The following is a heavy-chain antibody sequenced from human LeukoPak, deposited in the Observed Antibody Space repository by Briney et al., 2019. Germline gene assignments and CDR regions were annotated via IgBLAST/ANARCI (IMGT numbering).Heavy chain of an antibody. V-gene: IGHV4-4*07. CDR1: GDSISSFY. Sequence: PSETLSLTCTVSGDSISSFYWSWIRQPAGKGLEWIGHIYTSGSTNYSPSLKSRVTMSVDTSKNQFSLKLSSVTAADTAVYYCARTSPGSSWYHQHYYFDYWGQGTLVTVSS. J-gene: IGHJ4*02. CDR2: IYTSGST. CDR3: ARTSPGSSWYHQHYYFDY. D-gene: IGHD6-13*01.